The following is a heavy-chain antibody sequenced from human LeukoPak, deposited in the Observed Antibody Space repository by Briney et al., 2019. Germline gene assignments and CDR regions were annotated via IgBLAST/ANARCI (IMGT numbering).Heavy chain of an antibody. Sequence: SETLSLTCAVYGGSFSGYYWSWLRQPPGKGLEWLGEIKHSGSTNYNPSLKSRVTISVETSKNQFSLKLSSVTAADTAVYYCARGQRGWSGYYRWHPNWFDPWGQGTLVTVSS. CDR3: ARGQRGWSGYYRWHPNWFDP. CDR2: IKHSGST. CDR1: GGSFSGYY. D-gene: IGHD3-3*01. V-gene: IGHV4-34*01. J-gene: IGHJ5*02.